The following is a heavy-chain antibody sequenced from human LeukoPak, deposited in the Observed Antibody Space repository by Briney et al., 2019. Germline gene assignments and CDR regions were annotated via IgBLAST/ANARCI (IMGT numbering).Heavy chain of an antibody. J-gene: IGHJ4*02. D-gene: IGHD3-22*01. CDR1: GGTFSSYA. CDR3: ARELYYYDSSGYYFDY. Sequence: SVKVSCKASGGTFSSYAISWVRQAPGHGLEWMGGIIPIFGTANYAQKFQGRVTITADESTSTAYMELSSLRYEDTAVYYCARELYYYDSSGYYFDYWGQGTLVTVSS. CDR2: IIPIFGTA. V-gene: IGHV1-69*13.